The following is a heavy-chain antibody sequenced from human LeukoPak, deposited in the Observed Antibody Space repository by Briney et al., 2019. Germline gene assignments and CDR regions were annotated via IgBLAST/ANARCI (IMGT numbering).Heavy chain of an antibody. V-gene: IGHV1-8*01. CDR2: MNPNSGNT. CDR1: GYTFTSYD. J-gene: IGHJ3*02. CDR3: ARGFLGVYSSGWFDAFDI. D-gene: IGHD6-19*01. Sequence: ASVKVSCKASGYTFTSYDINWVRQATGQGLEWMGWMNPNSGNTGYAQKFQGRVTMTRNASISTAYMELSSLRSEDTAVYYCARGFLGVYSSGWFDAFDIWGQGTMVTVSS.